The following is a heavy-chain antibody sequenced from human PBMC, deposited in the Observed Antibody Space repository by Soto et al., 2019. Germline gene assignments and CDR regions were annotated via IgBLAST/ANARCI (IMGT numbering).Heavy chain of an antibody. D-gene: IGHD3-3*01. V-gene: IGHV4-31*03. CDR3: ARDRYDFWSGQLYYFDY. J-gene: IGHJ4*02. CDR2: IYYSGST. CDR1: GGSISSGGYY. Sequence: LSLTCTVSGGSISSGGYYWSWIRQHPGKGLEWIGYIYYSGSTYYNPSLKSRVTISVDTSKNQFSLKLSSVTAADTAVYYCARDRYDFWSGQLYYFDYWGQGTLVTVSS.